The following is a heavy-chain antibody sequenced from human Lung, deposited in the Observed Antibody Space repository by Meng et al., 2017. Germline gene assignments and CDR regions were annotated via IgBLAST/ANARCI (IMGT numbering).Heavy chain of an antibody. J-gene: IGHJ4*02. CDR1: GFYFSNAW. CDR2: IKSNTDGGTT. Sequence: LGELGGDLVKPGGALRLSCAASGFYFSNAWCSWVRQAPGKGLEWVGRIKSNTDGGTTEYAAPVTGRFTISRDDSKSTLNLHLSGLRTDDTGVYYCTWDDKAVSDYWGQGTLVTVSS. V-gene: IGHV3-15*01. D-gene: IGHD3-9*01. CDR3: TWDDKAVSDY.